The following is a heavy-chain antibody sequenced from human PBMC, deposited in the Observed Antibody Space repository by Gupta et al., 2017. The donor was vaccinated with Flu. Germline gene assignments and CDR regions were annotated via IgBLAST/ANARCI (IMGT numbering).Heavy chain of an antibody. J-gene: IGHJ4*02. V-gene: IGHV1-69*01. D-gene: IGHD2-21*02. CDR3: ARKGGGHCRGGDCSSFDF. CDR2: IIPVFGPT. Sequence: QAPGQGLEWMGGIIPVFGPTNYAQKFQGRVTFTADDSTSTAYMELSSLTSDDTAVYYCARKGGGHCRGGDCSSFDFWGQVTLVTVSS.